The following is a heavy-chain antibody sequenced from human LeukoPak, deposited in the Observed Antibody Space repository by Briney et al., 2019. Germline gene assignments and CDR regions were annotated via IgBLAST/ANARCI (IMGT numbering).Heavy chain of an antibody. D-gene: IGHD1-1*01. CDR2: IIAIFSSR. CDR3: ARDSYNKSPRNFHYYDDLDV. CDR1: GGNFSNYA. Sequence: SVKVSCKASGGNFSNYAIIWARQAPGQGLEWMGGIIAIFSSRGYAQKFQDRVTITTDEYTTTAYMELSSLRSEDTAVYYCARDSYNKSPRNFHYYDDLDVWGRGTTVTVSS. V-gene: IGHV1-69*05. J-gene: IGHJ6*03.